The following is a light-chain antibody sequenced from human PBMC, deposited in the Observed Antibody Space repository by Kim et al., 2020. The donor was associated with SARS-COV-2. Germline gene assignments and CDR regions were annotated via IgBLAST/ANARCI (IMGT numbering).Light chain of an antibody. CDR2: WAS. J-gene: IGKJ1*01. CDR3: QQYYSAPRT. Sequence: DIVMTQSPDSLAVSLGERATINCKSSQSVLYSSNNKNYLAWYQQKPGQTHKLLIYWASTRESGVPDRFSGSGSGTDFTLTISSLQAEDVAIYYCQQYYSAPRTFGQGTKVDIK. CDR1: QSVLYSSNNKNY. V-gene: IGKV4-1*01.